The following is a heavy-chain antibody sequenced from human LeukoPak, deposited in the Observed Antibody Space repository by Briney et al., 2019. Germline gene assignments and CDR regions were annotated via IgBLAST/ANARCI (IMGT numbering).Heavy chain of an antibody. Sequence: GGSLRLSCAASGFTFGSYAMSWVRQAPGKGLEWVSAISGSGGSAYYADSVKGRFTISRDNSKDTLYLQMNSLRAEGTAVYYCAKAGDTATTRGDIDYWGQGTLVTVSS. CDR3: AKAGDTATTRGDIDY. D-gene: IGHD5-18*01. CDR1: GFTFGSYA. J-gene: IGHJ4*02. CDR2: ISGSGGSA. V-gene: IGHV3-23*01.